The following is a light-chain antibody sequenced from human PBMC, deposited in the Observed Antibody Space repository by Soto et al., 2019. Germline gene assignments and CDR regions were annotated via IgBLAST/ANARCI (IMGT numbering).Light chain of an antibody. CDR3: QQYATSARLT. V-gene: IGKV3-20*01. CDR1: QSVSQY. CDR2: GAS. Sequence: EIVLTQSPGTLSWSLGERATLSCRASQSVSQYLAWYQQKPGQAPRPLIYGASSRANGIPDRFSGSGSGTDFTLTINGLEPEDFAVYYCQQYATSARLTFGPGTNVDI. J-gene: IGKJ3*01.